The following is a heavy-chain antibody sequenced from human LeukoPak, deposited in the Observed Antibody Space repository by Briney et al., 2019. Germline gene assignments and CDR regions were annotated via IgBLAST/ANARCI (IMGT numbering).Heavy chain of an antibody. CDR1: GYTFTSYD. CDR2: MNPNSGNT. Sequence: ASVKVSCKASGYTFTSYDINWVRQATGQGLEWMGWMNPNSGNTGYAQKFQGRVTMTRNTSISTAYMELSSLRSEDTAVYYCARELRAVTYYHYYMDVWGKGTTVTVSS. D-gene: IGHD3-10*01. J-gene: IGHJ6*03. CDR3: ARELRAVTYYHYYMDV. V-gene: IGHV1-8*01.